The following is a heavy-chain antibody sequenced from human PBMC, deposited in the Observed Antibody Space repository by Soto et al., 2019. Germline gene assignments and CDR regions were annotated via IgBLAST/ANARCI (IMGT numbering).Heavy chain of an antibody. D-gene: IGHD5-18*01. CDR2: IRNKGNNYAT. V-gene: IGHV3-73*01. J-gene: IGHJ4*02. Sequence: GGSLRLSCAASGFTLSDSAMHWVRQASGKGLEWVGRIRNKGNNYATAYTASVKGRFTISRDDSKNTVYLQMNSLKIDDTAVYYCTSRRDWTAVDPLDYWGLGTLVTVSS. CDR3: TSRRDWTAVDPLDY. CDR1: GFTLSDSA.